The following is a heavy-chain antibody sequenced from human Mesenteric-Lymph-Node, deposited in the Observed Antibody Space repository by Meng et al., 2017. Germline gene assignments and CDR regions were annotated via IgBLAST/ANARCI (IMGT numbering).Heavy chain of an antibody. D-gene: IGHD3-22*01. J-gene: IGHJ4*01. CDR3: ARVDSSGYFLDY. CDR1: GGSISSGGHS. CDR2: IYYSGST. V-gene: IGHV4-31*03. Sequence: QVQLQESGPGLVKPSQTLSLTCTVSGGSISSGGHSWIWIRQHPGKGLEWIAYIYYSGSTYYNPSLKSRVILSVDTSKNQFSLKLSSVTAADTAVYYCARVDSSGYFLDYWGQGTPVTVSS.